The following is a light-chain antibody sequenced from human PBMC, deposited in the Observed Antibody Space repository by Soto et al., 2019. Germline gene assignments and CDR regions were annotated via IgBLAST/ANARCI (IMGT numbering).Light chain of an antibody. V-gene: IGKV2-28*01. CDR3: MQALQTQWT. J-gene: IGKJ1*01. CDR2: LGS. Sequence: DIVMTQSPLSLPVTPGEPASISCRSSQSLLHSNGYNYLDWYLQKPGQSPQLLIYLGSNRASGVPDRFSGNGSGTDFTLKISRVEAEDVGVYYCMQALQTQWTFGQGTKVEIK. CDR1: QSLLHSNGYNY.